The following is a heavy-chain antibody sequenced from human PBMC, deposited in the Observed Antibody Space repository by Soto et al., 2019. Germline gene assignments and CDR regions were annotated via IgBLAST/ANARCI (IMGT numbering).Heavy chain of an antibody. J-gene: IGHJ6*02. CDR3: ARSLLDEYSSSWRSAYYGMDV. Sequence: SVKVSCKASGFTFSAYYIYWVRQAPGQGLEWIGWINPNSGGTNNAQKFQGRVTMTRDTSTSTVYMELSALISDDTAVYFCARSLLDEYSSSWRSAYYGMDVWGQGTTVTVSS. CDR2: INPNSGGT. CDR1: GFTFSAYY. V-gene: IGHV1-2*02. D-gene: IGHD2-2*01.